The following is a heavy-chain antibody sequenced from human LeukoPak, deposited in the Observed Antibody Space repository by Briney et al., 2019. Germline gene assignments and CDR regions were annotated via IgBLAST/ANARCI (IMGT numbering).Heavy chain of an antibody. D-gene: IGHD3-9*01. CDR3: ATDQRYAFDY. CDR1: GFSFTDYP. Sequence: PGGSLRLSCATSGFSFTDYPMNWVRHAPGKGLEWISNIRTTAEGAKYAYYADSVKGRVTISRDDGKNTLYLHTNSLRDDDTAVYYCATDQRYAFDYWGQGILVTVSS. CDR2: IRTTAEGAKYA. J-gene: IGHJ4*02. V-gene: IGHV3-48*02.